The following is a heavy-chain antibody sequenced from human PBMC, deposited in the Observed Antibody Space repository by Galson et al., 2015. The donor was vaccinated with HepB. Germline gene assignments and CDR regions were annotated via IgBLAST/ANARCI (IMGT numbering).Heavy chain of an antibody. V-gene: IGHV3-30-3*01. Sequence: SLRLSCAASGFTFSNYALHWVRQAPGKGLEWVAIISYDGSNKYYADSVKGRSTCSRDNSKNTLYLQMNSLRAEDTAAYYCARARRYSSAWSEEIDFWGRGTLVTVSS. D-gene: IGHD6-19*01. CDR1: GFTFSNYA. CDR2: ISYDGSNK. CDR3: ARARRYSSAWSEEIDF. J-gene: IGHJ4*02.